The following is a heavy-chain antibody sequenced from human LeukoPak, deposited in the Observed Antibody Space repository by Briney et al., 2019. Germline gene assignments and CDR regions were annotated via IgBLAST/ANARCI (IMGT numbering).Heavy chain of an antibody. J-gene: IGHJ3*02. CDR2: ISSSSSYI. Sequence: PGGSLRLSCAASGFTFSNYSMNWVRQAPGKGLEWVSSISSSSSYIYYADSVKGRFTISRDKAKNSLYLQMKSLRAEDTAVYYCGGMVRGGDAFDIWGQGTMGTVSS. CDR3: GGMVRGGDAFDI. V-gene: IGHV3-21*01. D-gene: IGHD3-10*01. CDR1: GFTFSNYS.